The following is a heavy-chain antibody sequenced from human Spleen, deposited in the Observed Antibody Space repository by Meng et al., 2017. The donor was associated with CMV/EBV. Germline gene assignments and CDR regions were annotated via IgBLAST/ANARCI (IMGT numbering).Heavy chain of an antibody. CDR1: YTFTGYY. CDR3: ARAGIAVAGTGLVWFDP. CDR2: INPNSGGT. Sequence: YTFTGYYMHWVRQAPGQGLEWMGWINPNSGGTNYAQKFQGRVTMTRDTSISTAYMELSRLRSDDTAVYYCARAGIAVAGTGLVWFDPWGQGTLVTVSS. J-gene: IGHJ5*02. V-gene: IGHV1-2*02. D-gene: IGHD6-19*01.